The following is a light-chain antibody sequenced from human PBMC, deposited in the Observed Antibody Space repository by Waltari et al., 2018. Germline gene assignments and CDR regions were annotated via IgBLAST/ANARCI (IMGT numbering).Light chain of an antibody. CDR2: EVI. V-gene: IGLV2-23*02. CDR1: SRAVGFYYL. J-gene: IGLJ3*02. CDR3: CSYAGRNIWV. Sequence: QSALTQPASVSGSHGQSITISSTDTSRAVGFYYLVSWYQQHSDKAPKLMVYEVIERPTGVSNRFSGSNSGNTASLTISGLQAEDEADYYCCSYAGRNIWVFGGGTKLTVL.